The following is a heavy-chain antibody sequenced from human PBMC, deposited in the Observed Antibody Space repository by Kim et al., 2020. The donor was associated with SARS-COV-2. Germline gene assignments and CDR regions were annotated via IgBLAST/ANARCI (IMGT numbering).Heavy chain of an antibody. CDR1: GFAFSQYS. Sequence: GGSLRLSCAASGFAFSQYSMNWVRQAPGQGLEWVSSIDGSRNWIFYGDSVKGRFTTSRDNAKNLLYLQMNSLRAADTAVYYCARDDASGRECEIDYWGQGTLVTVSA. D-gene: IGHD6-19*01. CDR3: ARDDASGRECEIDY. J-gene: IGHJ4*02. CDR2: IDGSRNWI. V-gene: IGHV3-21*01.